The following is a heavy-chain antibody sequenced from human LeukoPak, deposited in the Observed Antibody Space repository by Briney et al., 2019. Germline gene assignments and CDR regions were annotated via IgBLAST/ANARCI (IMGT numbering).Heavy chain of an antibody. Sequence: SVKVSCKASGGTFSSYTISWVRQAPGQGLEWIGRIIPILGIANYAQKFQGRVTITADKSTSTAYMELSSLRSEDTAVYYCAIERGDYVSLNFDYWGQGTPVTVSS. D-gene: IGHD2-21*02. J-gene: IGHJ4*02. CDR1: GGTFSSYT. V-gene: IGHV1-69*04. CDR3: AIERGDYVSLNFDY. CDR2: IIPILGIA.